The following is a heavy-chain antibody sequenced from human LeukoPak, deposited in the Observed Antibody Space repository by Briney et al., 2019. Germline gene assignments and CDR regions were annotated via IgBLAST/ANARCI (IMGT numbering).Heavy chain of an antibody. V-gene: IGHV3-23*01. CDR2: MSGYGGST. Sequence: GGSLRLSCAASGISFSSYVMSWVRQAPGKGLEWVSSMSGYGGSTYYADAVKGRFTISGDNSKNTLYLQMNSLRAEDTAVHYCAKRPAADLYYFDYWGQGTLVTVSS. CDR3: AKRPAADLYYFDY. J-gene: IGHJ4*02. D-gene: IGHD6-13*01. CDR1: GISFSSYV.